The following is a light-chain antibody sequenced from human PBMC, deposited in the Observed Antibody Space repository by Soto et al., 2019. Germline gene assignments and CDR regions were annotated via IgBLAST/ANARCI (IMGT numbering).Light chain of an antibody. J-gene: IGKJ1*01. CDR3: QQYGSSIET. Sequence: IVLTQSEGTVSLSPGERPPLSGRASQSLNALYLAWYKPTPGQDPRLGSYNVSRRATGIPDRFSGSGSGTDFTLTISRLEPEDFAVYYGQQYGSSIETFGQGTKVDI. CDR1: QSLNALY. CDR2: NVS. V-gene: IGKV3-20*01.